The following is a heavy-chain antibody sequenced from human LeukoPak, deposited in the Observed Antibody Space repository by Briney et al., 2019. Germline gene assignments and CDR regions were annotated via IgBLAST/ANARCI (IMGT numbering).Heavy chain of an antibody. V-gene: IGHV3-64D*06. D-gene: IGHD2-2*01. Sequence: GGSLRLSCSASGFAFSSYGMHWVRQAQGKGLECVSAISGNGVSTYYADSVKDRFTISRDNPKNTLYLQMSSLRADDTAVYYCVSFSDANYYNSYGMDVWGQGTTVTVSS. CDR2: ISGNGVST. CDR3: VSFSDANYYNSYGMDV. CDR1: GFAFSSYG. J-gene: IGHJ6*02.